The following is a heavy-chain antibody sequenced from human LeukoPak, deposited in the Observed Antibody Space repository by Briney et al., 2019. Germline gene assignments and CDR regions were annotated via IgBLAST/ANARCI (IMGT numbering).Heavy chain of an antibody. CDR3: ARDPGVAIAAAGGDY. V-gene: IGHV4-59*12. CDR1: GGSINSYY. CDR2: IYYSGST. D-gene: IGHD6-13*01. Sequence: PSETLSLTCTVSGGSINSYYWSWIRQPPGKGLEWIGYIYYSGSTNYNPSLKSRVTISVDTSKNQFSLKLSSVTAADTAVYYCARDPGVAIAAAGGDYWGQGTLVTVSS. J-gene: IGHJ4*02.